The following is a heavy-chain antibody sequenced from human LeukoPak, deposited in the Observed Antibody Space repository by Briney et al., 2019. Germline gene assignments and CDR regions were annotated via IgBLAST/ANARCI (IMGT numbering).Heavy chain of an antibody. CDR2: IYYSGST. V-gene: IGHV4-39*01. CDR3: ARRSPKRNGYFDY. J-gene: IGHJ4*02. CDR1: GGSISSSSYY. D-gene: IGHD1-1*01. Sequence: SETLSLTCTVSGGSISSSSYYWGWIRQPPGKGLEWIGSIYYSGSTYYNPSLKSRVTISVDTSKNQFSLKLSSVTAADTAVYYCARRSPKRNGYFDYWGQGTLVTVSS.